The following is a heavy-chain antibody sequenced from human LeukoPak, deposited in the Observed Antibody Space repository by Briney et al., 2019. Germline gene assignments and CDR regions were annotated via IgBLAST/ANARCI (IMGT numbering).Heavy chain of an antibody. D-gene: IGHD2-8*01. CDR3: ARYCTNGVCRRPSPFDL. CDR2: ISSSSSYI. V-gene: IGHV3-21*01. Sequence: GGSLRLSCAASGFTFSSYSMNWVRQAPGKGLEWVSSISSSSSYIYYADSVKGRFTISRDNAKNSLYLQMNSLRAEDTAVYYCARYCTNGVCRRPSPFDLWGRGTLVTVSS. J-gene: IGHJ2*01. CDR1: GFTFSSYS.